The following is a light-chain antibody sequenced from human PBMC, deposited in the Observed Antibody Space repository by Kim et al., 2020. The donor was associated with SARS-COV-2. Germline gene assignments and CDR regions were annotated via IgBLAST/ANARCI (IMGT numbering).Light chain of an antibody. CDR3: QQYGYSPWT. J-gene: IGKJ1*01. Sequence: SPGVRATLSCRTIQSVSDSNLARYQQKPGRAPRLLIYGASTRATGIPDRFGGSGSGTEFTLTISRLEPEDFAMYYCQQYGYSPWTFGQGTKLDIK. CDR1: QSVSDSN. CDR2: GAS. V-gene: IGKV3-20*01.